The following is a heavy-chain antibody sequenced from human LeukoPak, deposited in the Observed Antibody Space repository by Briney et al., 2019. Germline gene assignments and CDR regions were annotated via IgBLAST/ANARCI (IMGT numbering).Heavy chain of an antibody. J-gene: IGHJ4*02. D-gene: IGHD2-15*01. CDR1: GFTFSIYG. CDR3: AKAPVTTCRGAFCYPFDY. V-gene: IGHV3-23*01. Sequence: GGTLRLSCATSGFTFSIYGMSWVRQAPGKGLEWVSAISDSGGNAYYADSVKGRFTISRDNAKNTLYLQMNSLRAEDTAVYYCAKAPVTTCRGAFCYPFDYWGLGTLVTVSS. CDR2: ISDSGGNA.